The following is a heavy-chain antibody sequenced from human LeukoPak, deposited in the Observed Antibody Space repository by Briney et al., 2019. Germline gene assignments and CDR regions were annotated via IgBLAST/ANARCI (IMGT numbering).Heavy chain of an antibody. CDR1: GFTFSKAW. CDR3: TGFETSGPDAFDI. V-gene: IGHV3-15*01. Sequence: GGSLRLSCAASGFTFSKAWMSWVRQAPGKGLEWVGRIKTKTDGGTTDYAAPVKGRFTISRDDSKTTIYLQMNSLKTEDTAVYFCTGFETSGPDAFDIWGRGTIVTVSS. J-gene: IGHJ3*02. D-gene: IGHD5-12*01. CDR2: IKTKTDGGTT.